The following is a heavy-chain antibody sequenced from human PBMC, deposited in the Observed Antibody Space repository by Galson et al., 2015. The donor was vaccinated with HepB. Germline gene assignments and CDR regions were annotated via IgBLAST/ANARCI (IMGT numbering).Heavy chain of an antibody. CDR1: GCTFSSYA. CDR3: ARDGYNWAGAFDI. J-gene: IGHJ3*02. D-gene: IGHD5-24*01. Sequence: SVKVSCKASGCTFSSYAISWVRQAPGQGLEWMGGIIPIFGTANYAQKFQGRVTITTDESTSTAYMELSSLRSEDTAVYYCARDGYNWAGAFDIWGQGTMVTVSS. V-gene: IGHV1-69*05. CDR2: IIPIFGTA.